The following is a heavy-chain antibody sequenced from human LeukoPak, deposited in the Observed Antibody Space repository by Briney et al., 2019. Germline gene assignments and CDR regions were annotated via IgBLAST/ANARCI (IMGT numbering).Heavy chain of an antibody. CDR3: TRAKWELVGPHY. Sequence: PGGSLRLSCTASGFTFGDYAISWFRQAQGKGLEWVSFIRSKAYGGTTEYAASVKGRFIVSRDDSKSIAYLQMSSLKTEDTAVYYCTRAKWELVGPHYWGQGTLVTVSS. J-gene: IGHJ4*02. D-gene: IGHD1-26*01. CDR1: GFTFGDYA. V-gene: IGHV3-49*03. CDR2: IRSKAYGGTT.